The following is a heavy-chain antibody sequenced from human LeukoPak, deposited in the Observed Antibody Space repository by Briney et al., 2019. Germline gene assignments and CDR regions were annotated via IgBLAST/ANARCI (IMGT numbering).Heavy chain of an antibody. CDR2: IAGDGTNT. V-gene: IGHV3-74*01. CDR3: ARISYHSSGYFDY. CDR1: GFTFSSYW. J-gene: IGHJ4*02. Sequence: GGSLRLSCAASGFTFSSYWMHWVRQVPGKGLAWVSRIAGDGTNTNYADSVKGRFTISRDNAKNTLYLQMNSLGAEGTAVYYCARISYHSSGYFDYWGQGTLVTVSS. D-gene: IGHD3-22*01.